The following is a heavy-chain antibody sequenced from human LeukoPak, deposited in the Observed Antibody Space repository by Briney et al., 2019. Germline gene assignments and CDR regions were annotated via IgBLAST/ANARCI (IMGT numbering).Heavy chain of an antibody. V-gene: IGHV3-64*02. CDR3: ARDLWDTAMEYNWFDP. D-gene: IGHD5-18*01. CDR2: ISDDGGSA. CDR1: GFTFSSYS. J-gene: IGHJ5*02. Sequence: PGGSLRLSCAASGFTFSSYSMHWVRQAPGKGLEYVSAISDDGGSAHYADFVKGRFATSRDNSKKTLFLQMGSLRAEDTAVYYCARDLWDTAMEYNWFDPWGQGTLVTVSS.